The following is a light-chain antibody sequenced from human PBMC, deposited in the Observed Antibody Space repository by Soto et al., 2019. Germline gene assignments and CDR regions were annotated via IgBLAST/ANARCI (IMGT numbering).Light chain of an antibody. V-gene: IGKV3-11*01. CDR3: QQRSNWPPIT. CDR1: QSVSSY. CDR2: DAS. J-gene: IGKJ5*01. Sequence: EIVMTPATFTLPGSQPDRATLSCRASQSVSSYLAWYQQKPGQAPRLLIYDASTRATGIPARFSGSGSGTDFTLTISSLDPEDFAVYYCQQRSNWPPITFGQGTRLDIK.